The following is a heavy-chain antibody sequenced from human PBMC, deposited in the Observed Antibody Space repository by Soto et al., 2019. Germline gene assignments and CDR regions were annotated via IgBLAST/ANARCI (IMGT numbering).Heavy chain of an antibody. CDR2: ISSSSSYI. CDR1: GFTFSSYS. D-gene: IGHD1-26*01. V-gene: IGHV3-21*01. Sequence: PGGSLRLSCAASGFTFSSYSMNWVRQAPGKGLEWVSSISSSSSYIYYADSVKCRFTISRDNAKNSLYLQMNSLRAEDTAVYYCARVWVRRFDYWGQGTLVTVSS. CDR3: ARVWVRRFDY. J-gene: IGHJ4*02.